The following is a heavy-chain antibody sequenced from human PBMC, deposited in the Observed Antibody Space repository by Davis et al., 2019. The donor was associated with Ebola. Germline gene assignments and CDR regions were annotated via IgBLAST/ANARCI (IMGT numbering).Heavy chain of an antibody. Sequence: GESLKISCAASGFTFSNAWMNWVRQAPGKGLEWVGRIKSKTDGGTTDYAAPVKGRLTISRDDSKNTLYLQMNSLKTEDTAVYYCTTDGVATTYYYYGMDVWGQGTTVTVSS. CDR1: GFTFSNAW. V-gene: IGHV3-15*07. D-gene: IGHD5-12*01. CDR3: TTDGVATTYYYYGMDV. CDR2: IKSKTDGGTT. J-gene: IGHJ6*02.